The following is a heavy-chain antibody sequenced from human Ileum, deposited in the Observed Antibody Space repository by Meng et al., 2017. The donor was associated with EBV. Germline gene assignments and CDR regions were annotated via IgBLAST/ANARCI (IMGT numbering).Heavy chain of an antibody. CDR1: GCTISRSDW. CDR2: TSHSGST. CDR3: SSSDYYRSDY. Sequence: QVQLQESGPGLVKPSLTLSLTCAVSGCTISRSDWWSWVRQPPGKGLEWIGETSHSGSTNYSPSLKSRVTISLDKSKNQLSLKLNSVTAADTAVYYCSSSDYYRSDYWGQGTLVTVSS. V-gene: IGHV4-4*02. J-gene: IGHJ4*02. D-gene: IGHD3-22*01.